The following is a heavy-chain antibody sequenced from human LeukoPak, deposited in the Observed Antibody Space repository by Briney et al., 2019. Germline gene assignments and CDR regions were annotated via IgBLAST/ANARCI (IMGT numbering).Heavy chain of an antibody. CDR1: GFTFSSYG. CDR3: ARDKVRQLVIYYYYYYMDV. CDR2: IRYDGSNK. D-gene: IGHD6-6*01. J-gene: IGHJ6*03. V-gene: IGHV3-30*02. Sequence: GGSLRLSCAASGFTFSSYGMHWVRQAPGKGLEWVAFIRYDGSNKYYADSVKGRFTISRDNSKNTLYLQMNSLRAEDTAVYYCARDKVRQLVIYYYYYYMDVWGKGTTVTVSS.